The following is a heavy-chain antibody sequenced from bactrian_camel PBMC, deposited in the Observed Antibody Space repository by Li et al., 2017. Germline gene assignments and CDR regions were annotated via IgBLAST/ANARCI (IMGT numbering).Heavy chain of an antibody. CDR1: GFAFALDDSTD. D-gene: IGHD1*01. CDR3: AVDRWSDSLGGCG. Sequence: HVQLVESGGGSVQAGGSLRLSCTASGFAFALDDSTDTKWYRQAPGNECELVSSISSDGSTYYAASVKGRFAISQDNAENTVYLQMNSLKSEDTGVYYCAVDRWSDSLGGCGRGQGTQVTVS. CDR2: ISSDGST. V-gene: IGHV3S63*01. J-gene: IGHJ4*01.